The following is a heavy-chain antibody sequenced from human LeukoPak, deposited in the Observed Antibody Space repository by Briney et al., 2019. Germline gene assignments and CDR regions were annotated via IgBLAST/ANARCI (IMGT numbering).Heavy chain of an antibody. CDR2: IYHSGST. CDR3: QIVGASPTNFDY. V-gene: IGHV4-38-2*02. CDR1: GYSISSGYY. J-gene: IGHJ4*02. D-gene: IGHD1-26*01. Sequence: SETLSLTCTVSGYSISSGYYWGWIRRPPGKGLEWIGSIYHSGSTYYNPSLKSRVTISVDTSKNQFSLKLSSVTAADTAVYYCQIVGASPTNFDYWGQGTLVTVSS.